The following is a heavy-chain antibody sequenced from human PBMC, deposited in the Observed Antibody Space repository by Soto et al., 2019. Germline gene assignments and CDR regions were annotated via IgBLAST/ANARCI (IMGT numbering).Heavy chain of an antibody. J-gene: IGHJ4*02. Sequence: QVQLVQSGAEVRNPGASVKVSCKTSRYTFTDYYMHWLRQPPGQGLVWRVWSNANSGGSVDAQQFHGRVTMTRDTSSSTAYMELSGLTSDDTAVYYCARPAYCGGDCYYYFDNWGQRTLVTVAS. V-gene: IGHV1-2*02. D-gene: IGHD2-21*02. CDR1: RYTFTDYY. CDR2: SNANSGGS. CDR3: ARPAYCGGDCYYYFDN.